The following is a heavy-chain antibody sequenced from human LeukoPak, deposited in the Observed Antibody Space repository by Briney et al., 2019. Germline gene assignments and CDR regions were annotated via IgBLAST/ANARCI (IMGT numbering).Heavy chain of an antibody. D-gene: IGHD3-22*01. CDR2: IRDGGDLI. V-gene: IGHV3-21*05. Sequence: PGGSLRLSCVVSGFSLTMHSMYWVRQAPGKGLEWVTYIRDGGDLITYADSAKGRSTISRDNAKNSLYLQMNSLRAEDTALYYCARVGDYYDSSGYYYASYYFDYWGQGTLVTVSS. CDR1: GFSLTMHS. CDR3: ARVGDYYDSSGYYYASYYFDY. J-gene: IGHJ4*02.